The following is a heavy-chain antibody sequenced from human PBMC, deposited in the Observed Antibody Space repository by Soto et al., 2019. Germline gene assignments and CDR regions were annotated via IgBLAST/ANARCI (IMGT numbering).Heavy chain of an antibody. V-gene: IGHV1-58*01. CDR2: IVVGSGNT. CDR1: GFTFTSSA. J-gene: IGHJ6*02. Sequence: SVKVSCKASGFTFTSSAVQWVRQARGQRLEWIGWIVVGSGNTNYAQKFQERVTITRDMSTSTAYMELSSLRSEDTAVYYCAARDGYKSYYYYGMDVWGQGTTVTVSS. CDR3: AARDGYKSYYYYGMDV. D-gene: IGHD5-12*01.